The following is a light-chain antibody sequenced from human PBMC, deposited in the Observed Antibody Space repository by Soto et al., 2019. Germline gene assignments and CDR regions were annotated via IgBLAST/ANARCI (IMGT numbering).Light chain of an antibody. CDR1: RSISDW. CDR3: QQYKSYAPT. Sequence: PSSLSPSVGDRVTITCRASRSISDWLAWYQQKPGKAPELLIFDASNLKSGVPSRFSGSGSGTELTLTISGLQPDDFATYFCQQYKSYAPTFGQGTKVDIK. J-gene: IGKJ1*01. CDR2: DAS. V-gene: IGKV1-5*01.